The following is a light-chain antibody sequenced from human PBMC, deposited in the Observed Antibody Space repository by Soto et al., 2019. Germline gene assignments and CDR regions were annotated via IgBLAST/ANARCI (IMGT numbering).Light chain of an antibody. J-gene: IGLJ1*01. CDR1: SSDVGGYSR. CDR3: NSYTSSNNRV. CDR2: EVS. V-gene: IGLV2-14*01. Sequence: QSALTHPASVSWSPGHLITISCTGTSSDVGGYSRVSWYQHHPGKAPKLMIYEVSDRPSGVSNRFSGSKSGNTASLTISGLQAEDEADYYCNSYTSSNNRVFGTGTKVTVL.